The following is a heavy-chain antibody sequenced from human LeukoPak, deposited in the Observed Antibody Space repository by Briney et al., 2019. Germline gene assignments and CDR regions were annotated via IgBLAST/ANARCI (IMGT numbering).Heavy chain of an antibody. CDR3: ANGWSPDY. CDR2: ISGSGGST. J-gene: IGHJ4*02. CDR1: GFTFSSYA. V-gene: IGHV3-23*01. Sequence: GGSLRLSCAASGFTFSSYAMSWVRQAPGKGLEWASGISGSGGSTYYADSVKGRFTIFRDNSKNTLYLQMNGLRAEDTAVYHCANGWSPDYWGRGTLVTVSS. D-gene: IGHD2-15*01.